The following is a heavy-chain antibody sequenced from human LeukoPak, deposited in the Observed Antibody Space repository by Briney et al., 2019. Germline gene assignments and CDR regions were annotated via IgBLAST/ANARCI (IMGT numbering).Heavy chain of an antibody. CDR3: ARAKNGIQLWTFDY. V-gene: IGHV3-30*03. J-gene: IGHJ4*02. CDR1: EFTLSNYG. Sequence: GGSLRLSCAASEFTLSNYGMHWVRQAPGKGLEWVAVISHDGSNKYYADSVQGRFTIPRDNSMNTLFLQMDSLRAEDTAVYYCARAKNGIQLWTFDYWGQGTLVTVSS. CDR2: ISHDGSNK. D-gene: IGHD3-10*01.